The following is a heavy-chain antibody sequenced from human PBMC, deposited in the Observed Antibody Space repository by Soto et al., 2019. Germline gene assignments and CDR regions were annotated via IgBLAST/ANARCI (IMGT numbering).Heavy chain of an antibody. CDR3: ARDRIAVAGTSEFDS. Sequence: EVQLVESGGGLVKPGGSLRLSCAASGFTFSSYSMNCVRQAPGKGLEWVSSLSSSSSYIYYADSVKGRFTISRDNAKYSLYLQMNGLRAEDTAVYYCARDRIAVAGTSEFDSWGQGPLVIVSS. V-gene: IGHV3-21*01. D-gene: IGHD6-19*01. J-gene: IGHJ4*02. CDR1: GFTFSSYS. CDR2: LSSSSSYI.